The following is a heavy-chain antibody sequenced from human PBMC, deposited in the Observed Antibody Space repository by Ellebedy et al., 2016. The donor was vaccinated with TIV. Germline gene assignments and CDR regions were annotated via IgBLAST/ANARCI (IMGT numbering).Heavy chain of an antibody. Sequence: GGSLRLXXAASGFTFSFAWMNWVRQAPGKGLEWVGRIKRKSDGGEIIYAAAVKGRFTISRDDSRSMLYLQMTSLKTEDTAVYYYRHFSSYYGLDVWGQGTTVTVSS. D-gene: IGHD3-10*01. CDR3: RHFSSYYGLDV. V-gene: IGHV3-15*07. CDR2: IKRKSDGGEI. CDR1: GFTFSFAW. J-gene: IGHJ6*02.